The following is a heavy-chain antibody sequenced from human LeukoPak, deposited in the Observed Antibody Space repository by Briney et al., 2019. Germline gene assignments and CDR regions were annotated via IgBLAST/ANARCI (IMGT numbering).Heavy chain of an antibody. CDR1: GFTFSDYY. CDR3: AKATAVADLDFDY. J-gene: IGHJ4*02. D-gene: IGHD6-19*01. V-gene: IGHV3-11*01. Sequence: GGSLRLSCAASGFTFSDYYMSWIRQAPGKGLEWVSYISSSGSTIYYADSVKGRFTISRDNAKNSLYLQMNSLRAEDMALYYCAKATAVADLDFDYWGQGTLVTVSS. CDR2: ISSSGSTI.